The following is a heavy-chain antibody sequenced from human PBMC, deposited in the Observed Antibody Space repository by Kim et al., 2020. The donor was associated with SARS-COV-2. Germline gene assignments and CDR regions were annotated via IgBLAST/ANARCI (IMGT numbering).Heavy chain of an antibody. Sequence: GGSLRLSCAASGFTFSDYYMSWIRQAPGKGLEWVSYISSSSSYTNYADSVKGRFTISRDNAKNSLYLQMNSLRAEDTAVYYCARDLRLAYCGGDCYLFDYWGQGTLVTVSS. D-gene: IGHD2-21*01. CDR1: GFTFSDYY. CDR3: ARDLRLAYCGGDCYLFDY. V-gene: IGHV3-11*06. J-gene: IGHJ4*02. CDR2: ISSSSSYT.